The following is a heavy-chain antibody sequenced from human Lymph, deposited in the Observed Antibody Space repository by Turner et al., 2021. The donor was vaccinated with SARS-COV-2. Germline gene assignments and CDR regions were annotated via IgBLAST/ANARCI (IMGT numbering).Heavy chain of an antibody. V-gene: IGHV3-21*01. CDR1: GFTFSSYR. J-gene: IGHJ6*02. CDR2: ISSSSTYI. CDR3: AGQAVAGTSLGYYYYGMDV. D-gene: IGHD6-19*01. Sequence: EVQLVASGGGLVKPGGSLRLSCPASGFTFSSYRMHWVRQAPGKGLEWVSSISSSSTYIYYADSVKGRFTISRDNAKNSLYLQMNSLRAEDTAVYYCAGQAVAGTSLGYYYYGMDVWGQGTTVTVSS.